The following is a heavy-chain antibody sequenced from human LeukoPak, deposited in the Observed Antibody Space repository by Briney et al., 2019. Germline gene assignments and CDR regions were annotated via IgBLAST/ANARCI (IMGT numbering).Heavy chain of an antibody. V-gene: IGHV4-59*13. CDR2: IYYSGST. CDR3: ARGEDGSGSYYISYYFDY. D-gene: IGHD3-10*01. Sequence: SETLSLTCTVSGVSITTYYWSWLRQPPGKGLEWIGYIYYSGSTNYNPSLKSRVTISVDTSKNQFSLKLSSVTAADTAVYYCARGEDGSGSYYISYYFDYWGQGTLVTVSS. CDR1: GVSITTYY. J-gene: IGHJ4*02.